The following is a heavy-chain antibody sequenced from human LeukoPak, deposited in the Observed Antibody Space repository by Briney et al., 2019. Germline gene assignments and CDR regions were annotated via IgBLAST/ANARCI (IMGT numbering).Heavy chain of an antibody. CDR3: AREGSGSYCSGGSCSLDYFGY. D-gene: IGHD2-15*01. V-gene: IGHV1-18*01. Sequence: GASVKVSCKASGYTFTSYGISWVRQAPGQGLEWMGWISAYNGNTNYAQKLQGRVTMTTDTPTSTAYMELRSLRSDDTAVYYCAREGSGSYCSGGSCSLDYFGYWGQGTLVTVSS. CDR1: GYTFTSYG. J-gene: IGHJ4*02. CDR2: ISAYNGNT.